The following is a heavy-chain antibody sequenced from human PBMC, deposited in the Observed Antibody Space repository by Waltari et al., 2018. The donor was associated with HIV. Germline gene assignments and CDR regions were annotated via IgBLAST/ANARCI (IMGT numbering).Heavy chain of an antibody. D-gene: IGHD6-19*01. V-gene: IGHV4-4*07. CDR3: ARILYSVVGSYSTYYFDY. J-gene: IGHJ4*02. Sequence: KPSLKTRVTMSLDTSKNQFFLKLTSVRAADTAVYYCARILYSVVGSYSTYYFDYWGQGTLVTVSS.